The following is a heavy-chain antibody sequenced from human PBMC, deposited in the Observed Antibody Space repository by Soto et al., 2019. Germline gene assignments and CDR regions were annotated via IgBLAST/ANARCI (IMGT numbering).Heavy chain of an antibody. D-gene: IGHD1-26*01. CDR2: INHSGST. CDR3: ARDRTAELRPSPDIYYMDV. J-gene: IGHJ6*03. Sequence: SETLSLTCAVYGGSFSGYYWSWIRQPPGKGLEWIGEINHSGSTNYNPSLKSRVTISVDTSKNQFSLKLSSVTAADTAVYYCARDRTAELRPSPDIYYMDVWGKGTTVTVSS. CDR1: GGSFSGYY. V-gene: IGHV4-34*01.